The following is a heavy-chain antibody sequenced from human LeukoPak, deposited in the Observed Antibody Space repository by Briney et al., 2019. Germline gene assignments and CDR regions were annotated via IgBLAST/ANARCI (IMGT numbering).Heavy chain of an antibody. CDR3: ARLMVYANGVFDY. J-gene: IGHJ4*02. CDR2: IYYSGST. D-gene: IGHD2-8*01. Sequence: SETLSLTCTVSGGSISSYYWSWIRQPPGKGLEWTGYIYYSGSTNYNPSLKSRVTISVDTSKNQFSLKLSSVTAADTAVYYCARLMVYANGVFDYWGQGTLVTVSS. V-gene: IGHV4-59*01. CDR1: GGSISSYY.